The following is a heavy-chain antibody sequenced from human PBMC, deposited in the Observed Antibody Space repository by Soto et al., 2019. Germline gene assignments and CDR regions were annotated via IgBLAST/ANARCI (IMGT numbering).Heavy chain of an antibody. D-gene: IGHD3-10*01. Sequence: QVQLVQSGAEVKKPGASVKVSCKASGYTFTGYYMHWVRQAPGQGLEWMGWINPNSGGTNYAQKFQGWVTMTRETSISTDYMELSRVRSDETAVYYCARDARGDEAPMDYWGQGTLVTVSS. V-gene: IGHV1-2*04. CDR3: ARDARGDEAPMDY. J-gene: IGHJ4*02. CDR1: GYTFTGYY. CDR2: INPNSGGT.